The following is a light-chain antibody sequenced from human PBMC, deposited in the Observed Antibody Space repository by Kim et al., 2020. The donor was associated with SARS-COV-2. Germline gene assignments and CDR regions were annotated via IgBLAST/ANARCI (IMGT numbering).Light chain of an antibody. V-gene: IGLV3-19*01. CDR2: SKN. Sequence: LGQSVRITSQGDRLRSYYASWYQQKPGQATVLVIYSKNNRPSGISDRFSGSSSGNTASLTITGAQAEDEADYYCNSRDSSGNHHYVFGTGTKVTVL. CDR1: RLRSYY. CDR3: NSRDSSGNHHYV. J-gene: IGLJ1*01.